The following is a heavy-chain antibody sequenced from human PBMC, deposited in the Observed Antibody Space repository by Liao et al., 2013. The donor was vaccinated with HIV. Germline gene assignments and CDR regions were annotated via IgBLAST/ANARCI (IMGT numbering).Heavy chain of an antibody. D-gene: IGHD3-22*01. J-gene: IGHJ6*04. V-gene: IGHV4-61*02. Sequence: QVQLQESGPGLVKPSQTLSLTCSVSGGSISSAGNYWSWIRQPAGKGLEWIGRIYASESASANYNPSLKSRVTISADTSKNQFSLKLSSVTAADTAVYYCAREGDGSGYYYRGVVWGKGTTVTVSS. CDR3: AREGDGSGYYYRGVV. CDR1: GGSISSAGNY. CDR2: IYASESA.